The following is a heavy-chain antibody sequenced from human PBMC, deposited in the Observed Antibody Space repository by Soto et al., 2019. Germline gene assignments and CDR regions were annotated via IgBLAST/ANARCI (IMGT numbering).Heavy chain of an antibody. Sequence: QITLEESGPPLVKPTQTLTLTCTFSGFSLSTTGVGVAWIRQPPGKALEWLALIYWNDEKRYSPSLKSRRTIATATSKNLVVLTMTNMDPVDRATYSCALAGYGSDHWFAAWGQGTLVTVSS. CDR3: ALAGYGSDHWFAA. CDR1: GFSLSTTGVG. CDR2: IYWNDEK. V-gene: IGHV2-5*01. J-gene: IGHJ5*02. D-gene: IGHD5-18*01.